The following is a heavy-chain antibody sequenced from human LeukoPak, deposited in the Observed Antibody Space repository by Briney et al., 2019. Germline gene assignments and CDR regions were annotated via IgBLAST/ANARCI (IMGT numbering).Heavy chain of an antibody. CDR2: IIDSGNSI. CDR1: GFTFSSCA. CDR3: ATTAHPLSSGWYLGLFDY. V-gene: IGHV3-23*01. J-gene: IGHJ4*02. D-gene: IGHD6-19*01. Sequence: PGGSLRLSCAASGFTFSSCAMSWVRQAPGKGLEWVSTIIDSGNSIYYADSAEGRFTISRDNSKNTLYLQMNSLRAEDTAVYYCATTAHPLSSGWYLGLFDYWGQGTLVTVSS.